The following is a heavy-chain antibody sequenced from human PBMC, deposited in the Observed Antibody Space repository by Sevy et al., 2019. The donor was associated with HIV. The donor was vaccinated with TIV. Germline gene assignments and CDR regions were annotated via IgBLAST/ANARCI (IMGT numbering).Heavy chain of an antibody. V-gene: IGHV4-59*13. CDR3: ARDDLVNPRVFVY. CDR1: GGSISSYF. CDR2: IYFTGTT. J-gene: IGHJ4*02. D-gene: IGHD2-21*01. Sequence: SETLSLSCSVSGGSISSYFWGWIRQPPGKGLEWLGNIYFTGTTSYNPSLKNRVTMSLDTSKTHFSLKLTSVTAADTAVYYCARDDLVNPRVFVYWGQGALVTVSS.